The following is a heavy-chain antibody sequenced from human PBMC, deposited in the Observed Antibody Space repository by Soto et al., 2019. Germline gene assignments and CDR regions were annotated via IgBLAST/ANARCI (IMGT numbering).Heavy chain of an antibody. J-gene: IGHJ4*02. D-gene: IGHD3-10*01. Sequence: SETLSLTGAVSGGSISSSNWWSWVRQPPGKGLEWIGEIYHSGSTNYNPSLKSRVTISVDKSKNQFSLKLSSVTAADTAVYYCASHGSGSYYCDYWGQATLVTVSS. V-gene: IGHV4-4*02. CDR1: GGSISSSNW. CDR2: IYHSGST. CDR3: ASHGSGSYYCDY.